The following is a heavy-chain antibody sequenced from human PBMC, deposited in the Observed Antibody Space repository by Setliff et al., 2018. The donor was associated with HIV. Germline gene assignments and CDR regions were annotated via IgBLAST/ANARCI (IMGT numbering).Heavy chain of an antibody. Sequence: SETLSLTCTVSGGSIRSSTYYWGWIRQSPGKGLEWIGSLHYSGNTYYNSSLKSRVTISVDTSKNQFSLRLRSVSAADTAVHYCVRSGCKGGSCWSHSVMVYWGQGALVTVSS. CDR3: VRSGCKGGSCWSHSVMVY. V-gene: IGHV4-39*07. CDR2: LHYSGNT. CDR1: GGSIRSSTYY. J-gene: IGHJ4*02. D-gene: IGHD2-15*01.